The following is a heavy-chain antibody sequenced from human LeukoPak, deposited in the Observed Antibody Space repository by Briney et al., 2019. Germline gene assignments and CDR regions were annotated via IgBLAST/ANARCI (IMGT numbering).Heavy chain of an antibody. V-gene: IGHV3-11*04. CDR3: ARDSPLITMMLHA. Sequence: GGSLRLSCAASGFTFSDYYMSWIRQAPGKGLEWVSYISSSGSTIYYAGSVKGRFTISRDNAKNSLYLQMNSLRAEDTAVYYCARDSPLITMMLHAWGQGTLVTVSS. CDR2: ISSSGSTI. J-gene: IGHJ5*02. CDR1: GFTFSDYY. D-gene: IGHD3-22*01.